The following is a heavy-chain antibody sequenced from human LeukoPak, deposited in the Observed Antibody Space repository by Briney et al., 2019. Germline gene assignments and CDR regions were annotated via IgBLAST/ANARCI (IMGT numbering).Heavy chain of an antibody. CDR3: VRDNWGTDF. CDR2: IRKKGDWYTT. J-gene: IGHJ4*02. CDR1: GFIFSDYF. D-gene: IGHD7-27*01. Sequence: GGSLRLSCAASGFIFSDYFMDWVRQAPGKGLEWVGRIRKKGDWYTTEYVASVKGRFVISRDDSKNSLFLQMNSLGAEDTAMYYCVRDNWGTDFWGQGTLVTVSS. V-gene: IGHV3-72*01.